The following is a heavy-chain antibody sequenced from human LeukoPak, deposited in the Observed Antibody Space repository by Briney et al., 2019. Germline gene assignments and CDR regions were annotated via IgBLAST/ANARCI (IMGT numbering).Heavy chain of an antibody. J-gene: IGHJ4*02. CDR1: GYTFTGYY. CDR3: ARDSGYYDSSGYYPFDY. V-gene: IGHV1-2*02. Sequence: ASVKVSCKASGYTFTGYYMHWVRQAPGQGLERMGWINPNSGGTNYAQKFQGRVTMTRDTSISTAYMELSRLRSDDTAVYYCARDSGYYDSSGYYPFDYWGQGTLVTVSS. CDR2: INPNSGGT. D-gene: IGHD3-22*01.